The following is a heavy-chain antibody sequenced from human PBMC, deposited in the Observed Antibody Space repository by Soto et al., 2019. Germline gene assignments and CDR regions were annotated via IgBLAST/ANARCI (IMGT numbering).Heavy chain of an antibody. CDR2: LSFDASKK. CDR3: RVGVAD. J-gene: IGHJ4*02. D-gene: IGHD1-26*01. V-gene: IGHV3-30*03. CDR1: GFNFSAYG. Sequence: QVQLVESGGGVVQPGRSLRLSCAASGFNFSAYGMHWVRQAPGTGLELVALLSFDASKKYYADYVNGRFTISRDTSRNTLYLQMNSLRVEATAVYYCRVGVADWGQGTLVTVSS.